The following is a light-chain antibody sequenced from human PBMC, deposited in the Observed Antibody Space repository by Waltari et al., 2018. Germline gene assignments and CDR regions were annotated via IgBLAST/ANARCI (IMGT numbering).Light chain of an antibody. CDR2: STN. CDR3: AAWDDNLRAWV. V-gene: IGLV1-44*01. J-gene: IGLJ3*02. CDR1: SSNIGGNS. Sequence: QSVVTQPPSASGTPGQRVSISCSGSSSNIGGNSVNWYQHVPGAGPRLLLYSTNQRPTGVPDRFSGSKSGTSASLAIRGRQSDDEADYYCAAWDDNLRAWVFGGGTKLTVL.